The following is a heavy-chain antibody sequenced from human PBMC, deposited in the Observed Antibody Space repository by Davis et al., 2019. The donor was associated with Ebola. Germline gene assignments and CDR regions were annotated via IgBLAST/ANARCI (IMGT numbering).Heavy chain of an antibody. J-gene: IGHJ4*02. CDR3: AGIRGQWLED. CDR1: GGSVTTAEYY. D-gene: IGHD6-19*01. CDR2: INHSGRT. V-gene: IGHV4-61*08. Sequence: PSETLSLTCTVSGGSVTTAEYYWTWTRQSPGKGLEWIGEINHSGRTNYNPSLKSRVTISLDTSKNQFSLKLSSVTAADTALYYCAGIRGQWLEDWGQGTLVTVSS.